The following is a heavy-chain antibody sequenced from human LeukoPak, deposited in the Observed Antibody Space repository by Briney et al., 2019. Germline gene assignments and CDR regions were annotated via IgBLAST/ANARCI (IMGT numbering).Heavy chain of an antibody. CDR2: IYVSGST. D-gene: IGHD3-10*01. CDR3: EKENLVYGESIYFEF. CDR1: GGSISSYY. Sequence: GTLSLTCTVSGGSISSYYWSWIRQPAGKGLEWIGRIYVSGSTNYNPSLKRRVHLPVERSKNPLSLKLPSETGADTAVYFCEKENLVYGESIYFEFWAEGPRVSV. J-gene: IGHJ4*02. V-gene: IGHV4-4*07.